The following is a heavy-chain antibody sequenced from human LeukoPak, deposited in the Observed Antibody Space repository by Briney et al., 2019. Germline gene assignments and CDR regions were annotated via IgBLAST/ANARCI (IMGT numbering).Heavy chain of an antibody. CDR1: GFTFSSYA. J-gene: IGHJ4*02. CDR2: ISGSGGST. Sequence: GGSLRLSCAASGFTFSSYAMSWVRQAPGKGLEWVSAISGSGGSTYYADSVKGRFTISRDNSKNTLYLQVNSLRAEDTAVYYCAKAPAFVVVPAALDYWGQGTLVTVSS. V-gene: IGHV3-23*01. CDR3: AKAPAFVVVPAALDY. D-gene: IGHD2-2*01.